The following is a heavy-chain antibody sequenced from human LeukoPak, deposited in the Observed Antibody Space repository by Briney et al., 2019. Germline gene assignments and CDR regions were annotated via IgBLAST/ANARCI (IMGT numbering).Heavy chain of an antibody. Sequence: PGGSLRLSCAASEFTFSSYAMSWVRQAPGKGLEWVSAISDSGVNTYYADSVKGRFTISRDNYKNSLYLQMNSLRVEDTAFYYCAKDNRRHYTSGPNPDSLHWGQGALVTVSS. D-gene: IGHD6-19*01. J-gene: IGHJ4*02. V-gene: IGHV3-23*01. CDR2: ISDSGVNT. CDR1: EFTFSSYA. CDR3: AKDNRRHYTSGPNPDSLH.